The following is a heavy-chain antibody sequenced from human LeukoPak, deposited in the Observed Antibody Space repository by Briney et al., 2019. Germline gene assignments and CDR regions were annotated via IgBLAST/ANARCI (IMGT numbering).Heavy chain of an antibody. Sequence: GGSLRLSCAVSGFTFSDYYMNWIRQAPGKGLEWVSYISSSSLTIYYADSVKGRFTISRDNAKDSLYLQMNSLRAEDTAVYYCARVASRIDAFDIWGQGTMVTVSS. D-gene: IGHD2-15*01. J-gene: IGHJ3*02. V-gene: IGHV3-11*01. CDR3: ARVASRIDAFDI. CDR1: GFTFSDYY. CDR2: ISSSSLTI.